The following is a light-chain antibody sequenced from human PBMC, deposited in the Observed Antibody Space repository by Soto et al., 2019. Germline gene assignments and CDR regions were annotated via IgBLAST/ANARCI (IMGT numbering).Light chain of an antibody. Sequence: EIVMTQSPATLSVSQGDSATLSCRASESVTSSLAWYQQKPGQPPRLLIYAASTRATDVPARFSGGGSETEFTLTISSLQSEDLAVYFCQQYNIWPAWTFGQWTKGELK. CDR1: ESVTSS. CDR3: QQYNIWPAWT. CDR2: AAS. J-gene: IGKJ1*01. V-gene: IGKV3-15*01.